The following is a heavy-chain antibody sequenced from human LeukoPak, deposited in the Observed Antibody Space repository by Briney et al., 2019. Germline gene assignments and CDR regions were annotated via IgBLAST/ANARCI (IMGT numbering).Heavy chain of an antibody. Sequence: PGGSLRLSCAASGFTFSSYAMSSVRQAPGKGLEWVSAISGSGGSTYYADSVKGRFTISRDNSKNTLYLQMNSLRAGDTAVYYCAKDGIGTYDYWGQGTLVTASS. V-gene: IGHV3-23*01. D-gene: IGHD1-1*01. CDR3: AKDGIGTYDY. J-gene: IGHJ4*02. CDR2: ISGSGGST. CDR1: GFTFSSYA.